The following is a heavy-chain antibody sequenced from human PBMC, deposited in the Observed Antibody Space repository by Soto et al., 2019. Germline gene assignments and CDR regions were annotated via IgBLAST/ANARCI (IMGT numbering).Heavy chain of an antibody. J-gene: IGHJ4*02. V-gene: IGHV3-30-3*01. Sequence: GGSLRLSCAASGFTFSSYAMHWVRQAPGKGLEWVAVISYDGSNKYYADSVKGRFTISRDNSKNTLYLQMNSLRAEDTAVYYCARLRSSEYYFDYWGQGTLVTVSS. CDR1: GFTFSSYA. CDR3: ARLRSSEYYFDY. D-gene: IGHD6-6*01. CDR2: ISYDGSNK.